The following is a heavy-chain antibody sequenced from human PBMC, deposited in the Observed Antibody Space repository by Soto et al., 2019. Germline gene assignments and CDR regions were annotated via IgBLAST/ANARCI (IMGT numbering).Heavy chain of an antibody. Sequence: PSETLSLTCAVYGGSFSGYYWSWIRQPPGKGLEWIGEINHSGSTNYNPSLKSRVTISVDTSKNQFSLKLSSVTAADTAVYYCARGIAARHYYYGMDVWGQGTTVTVSS. V-gene: IGHV4-34*01. CDR1: GGSFSGYY. CDR3: ARGIAARHYYYGMDV. J-gene: IGHJ6*02. CDR2: INHSGST. D-gene: IGHD6-6*01.